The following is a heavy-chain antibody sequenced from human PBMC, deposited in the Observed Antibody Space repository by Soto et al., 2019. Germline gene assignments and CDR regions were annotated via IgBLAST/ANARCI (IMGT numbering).Heavy chain of an antibody. CDR1: GDSLSFYT. CDR2: INPILSMS. D-gene: IGHD3-10*01. CDR3: ATSYGSGYRAFDY. V-gene: IGHV1-69*02. Sequence: SAEVCCEASGDSLSFYTLNWVRQAPGLGLEWVGRINPILSMSNYAQKFQGRVTMTADKSTNTAYMELRSLRSEDTAMYYCATSYGSGYRAFDYWGQGAQVTVSS. J-gene: IGHJ4*02.